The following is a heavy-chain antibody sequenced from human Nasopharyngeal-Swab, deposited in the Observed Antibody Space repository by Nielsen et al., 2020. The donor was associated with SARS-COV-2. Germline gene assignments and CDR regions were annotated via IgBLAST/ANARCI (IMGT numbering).Heavy chain of an antibody. J-gene: IGHJ2*01. CDR3: ARSRLPGVFSVTASWYFDL. CDR2: IYSGGSR. V-gene: IGHV3-53*01. Sequence: AAWQWLARVSVIYSGGSRHYADSVKGRFTISRDNSKNALYLQMNSLRAEDTAVYYCARSRLPGVFSVTASWYFDLWGRGTLVTVSS. D-gene: IGHD2-21*02.